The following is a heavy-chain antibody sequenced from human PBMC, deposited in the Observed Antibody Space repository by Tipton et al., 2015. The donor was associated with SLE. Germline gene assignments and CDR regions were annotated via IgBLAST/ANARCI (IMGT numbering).Heavy chain of an antibody. CDR3: ARNKAVAGTVIEY. Sequence: TLSLTCTVSGGSIGPYYWHWIRQSPGKALEWIGYIYFDGNSNGRGNYNPSLKSRVTMSVDTSKNQFSLKLTSLTAADTALYYCARNKAVAGTVIEYWGPGTLVTVSS. J-gene: IGHJ4*02. CDR1: GGSIGPYY. D-gene: IGHD6-19*01. V-gene: IGHV4-59*01. CDR2: IYFDGNS.